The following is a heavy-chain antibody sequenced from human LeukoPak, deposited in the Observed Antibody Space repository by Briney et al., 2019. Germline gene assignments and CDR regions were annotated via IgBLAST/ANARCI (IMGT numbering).Heavy chain of an antibody. J-gene: IGHJ4*02. CDR2: IYWNDDK. CDR1: GFSLSTSGVG. V-gene: IGHV2-5*01. D-gene: IGHD3-10*01. Sequence: SGPTLVNLTQTLTLTCTFSGFSLSTSGVGVGWIRQPPGKALEWLALIYWNDDKRYSPSLKSRLTITKDTSKNQVVLTMTNMDPVDTATYYCARFITMVRGVIQRDFDYWGQGTLVTVSS. CDR3: ARFITMVRGVIQRDFDY.